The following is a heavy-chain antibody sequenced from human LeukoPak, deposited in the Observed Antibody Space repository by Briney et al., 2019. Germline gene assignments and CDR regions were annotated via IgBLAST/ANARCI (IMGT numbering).Heavy chain of an antibody. CDR1: GGSISSYY. J-gene: IGHJ5*02. V-gene: IGHV4-59*01. D-gene: IGHD2-15*01. Sequence: SETLSLTCTVSGGSISSYYWSWIRQPPGKGLEWIGYINYSGSTNYNPSLKSGVTISVDTSKNQFSLKLSSVTAADTAVYYWARAVVVVAATGWFDPWDEGTVVTISS. CDR3: ARAVVVVAATGWFDP. CDR2: INYSGST.